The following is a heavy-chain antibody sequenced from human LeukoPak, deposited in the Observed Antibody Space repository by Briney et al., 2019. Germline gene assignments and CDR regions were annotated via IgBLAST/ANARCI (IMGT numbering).Heavy chain of an antibody. V-gene: IGHV1-69*04. CDR1: GGTFSSYA. CDR3: ARAGAVAGTYDAFDN. CDR2: IIPILGIA. J-gene: IGHJ3*02. Sequence: ASVKVSCKASGGTFSSYAISWVRQAPGQGLEWMGRIIPILGIANYAQKFQGRVTITADKSTSTAYMELSSLRSEDTAVYYCARAGAVAGTYDAFDNWGQGTMVTVSS. D-gene: IGHD6-19*01.